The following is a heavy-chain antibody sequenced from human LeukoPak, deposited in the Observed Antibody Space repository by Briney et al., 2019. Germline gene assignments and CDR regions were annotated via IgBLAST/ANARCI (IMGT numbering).Heavy chain of an antibody. CDR1: GGTFSSYA. J-gene: IGHJ4*02. CDR2: IIPIFGTA. V-gene: IGHV1-69*13. CDR3: ADCTNGAFDY. D-gene: IGHD2-8*01. Sequence: SVKVSCKASGGTFSSYAISWVRQAPGQGLEWMGGIIPIFGTANYAQKFQGRVTITADESTSTAYMELSSLRSEDTAVHYCADCTNGAFDYWGQGTLVTVSS.